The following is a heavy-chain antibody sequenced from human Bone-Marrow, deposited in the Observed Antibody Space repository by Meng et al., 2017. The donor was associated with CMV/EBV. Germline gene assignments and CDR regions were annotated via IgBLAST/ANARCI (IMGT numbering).Heavy chain of an antibody. Sequence: GGSLRLSCAASGFTFSSYEMNWVRQAPGKGLEWVSYISSSGSTIYYADSVKGRFTVSRDNAKNSLYLQMNSLRAEDTAVYYCARVERRHYYYGMDVWGQGTTVTVYS. V-gene: IGHV3-48*03. CDR1: GFTFSSYE. D-gene: IGHD5-24*01. CDR2: ISSSGSTI. CDR3: ARVERRHYYYGMDV. J-gene: IGHJ6*01.